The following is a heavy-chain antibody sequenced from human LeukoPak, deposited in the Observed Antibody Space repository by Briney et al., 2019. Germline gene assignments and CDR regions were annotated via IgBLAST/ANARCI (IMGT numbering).Heavy chain of an antibody. CDR3: ARQNSGYESFFDY. V-gene: IGHV4-30-4*07. CDR2: IYYSGST. D-gene: IGHD5-12*01. CDR1: GFTFSSYA. Sequence: LRLSCAASGFTFSSYAMSWVRQPPGKGLEWIGYIYYSGSTYYNPSLKSRVTISVDTSKNQFSLKLSSVTAADTAVYYCARQNSGYESFFDYWGQGTLVTVSS. J-gene: IGHJ4*02.